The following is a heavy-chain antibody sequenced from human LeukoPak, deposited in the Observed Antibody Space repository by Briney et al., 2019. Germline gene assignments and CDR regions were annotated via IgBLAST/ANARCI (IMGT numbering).Heavy chain of an antibody. D-gene: IGHD6-13*01. CDR3: AQAGAYSSSWYGY. Sequence: SETLSLTCAVSGGSISSSNWWSWVRQPPGKGLEWIGEIYHSGSTNYNPSLKSRVTISVDEFKNQFSLRLSSVTAADTAVYYCAQAGAYSSSWYGYWGQGTLVTVSS. J-gene: IGHJ4*02. V-gene: IGHV4-4*02. CDR2: IYHSGST. CDR1: GGSISSSNW.